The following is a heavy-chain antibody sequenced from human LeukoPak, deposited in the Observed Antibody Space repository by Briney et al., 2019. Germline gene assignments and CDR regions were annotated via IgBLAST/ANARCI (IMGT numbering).Heavy chain of an antibody. J-gene: IGHJ6*03. V-gene: IGHV4-34*01. CDR3: ARGGERVTAGTIGGGPRRYYYYYMDV. D-gene: IGHD1-1*01. CDR1: GGSFSGYY. CDR2: INHSGST. Sequence: SETLSLTCAVYGGSFSGYYWSWIRQPPGKGLEWIGEINHSGSTNYNPSLKSRVTISVDTSKNQFSLKLSSETAADTAVYYCARGGERVTAGTIGGGPRRYYYYYMDVWGKGTTVTVSS.